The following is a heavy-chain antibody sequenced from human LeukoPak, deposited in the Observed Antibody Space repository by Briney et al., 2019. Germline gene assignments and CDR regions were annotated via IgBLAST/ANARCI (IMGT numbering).Heavy chain of an antibody. CDR2: VSSSGAGT. CDR1: GFTFSSYW. D-gene: IGHD2-2*01. CDR3: AREYCSGTSCPKPYYYYYYMDV. V-gene: IGHV3-23*01. Sequence: PGGSLRLSCAASGFTFSSYWMSWVRQAPGKGLEWVSTVSSSGAGTYYADSVKGRFTISRDNSKYTLYLQMNSLRAEDTAVYYCAREYCSGTSCPKPYYYYYYMDVWGKGTTVTVSS. J-gene: IGHJ6*03.